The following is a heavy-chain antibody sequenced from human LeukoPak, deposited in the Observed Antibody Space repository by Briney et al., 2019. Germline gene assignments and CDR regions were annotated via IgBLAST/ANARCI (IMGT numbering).Heavy chain of an antibody. CDR2: IKQDGSEK. Sequence: GGSLRLSCAASGFTFSSYWMSWVRQAPGKGLEWVANIKQDGSEKYYVDSVKGRFTISRDNAKNSLYLQMNSLRAEDTAVYYCARDRSQKYSYGYGPFDYWGQGTLVTVSS. D-gene: IGHD5-18*01. CDR1: GFTFSSYW. J-gene: IGHJ4*02. CDR3: ARDRSQKYSYGYGPFDY. V-gene: IGHV3-7*01.